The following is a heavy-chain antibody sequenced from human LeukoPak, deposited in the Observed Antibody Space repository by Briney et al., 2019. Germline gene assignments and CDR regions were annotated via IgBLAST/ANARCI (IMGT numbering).Heavy chain of an antibody. CDR2: ISGSGGST. CDR1: GFTFSSYA. D-gene: IGHD6-19*01. Sequence: GGSLRLSCAASGFTFSSYAMSWVRQAPGKGPEWVSAISGSGGSTYYADSVKGRFTISRDNSKNTLYLQMNSLRAEDTAVYYCAKHSGWTYYFDYWGQGTLVTVSS. CDR3: AKHSGWTYYFDY. V-gene: IGHV3-23*01. J-gene: IGHJ4*02.